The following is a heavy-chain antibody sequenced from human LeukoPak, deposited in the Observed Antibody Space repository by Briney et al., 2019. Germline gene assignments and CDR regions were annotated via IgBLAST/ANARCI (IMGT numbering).Heavy chain of an antibody. J-gene: IGHJ4*02. D-gene: IGHD5-18*01. V-gene: IGHV3-23*01. CDR1: GFTFGSYA. Sequence: GGSLRLSCAASGFTFGSYAMSWVRQAPGKGLEWLSTISGSGISTHYADSVKGRFTISRDNSKSMVYLQMDSLRAEDTATYYCAKLNSYGDYWGQGTLVTISS. CDR3: AKLNSYGDY. CDR2: ISGSGIST.